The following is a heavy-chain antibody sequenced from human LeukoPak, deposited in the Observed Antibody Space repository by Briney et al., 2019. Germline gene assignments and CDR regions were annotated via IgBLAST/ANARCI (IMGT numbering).Heavy chain of an antibody. V-gene: IGHV4-38-2*02. D-gene: IGHD5/OR15-5a*01. J-gene: IGHJ4*02. Sequence: KPSETLSLTCTVSDYSISSGYGYYWGWIRQPPGKGLEWIGNIYHSGITYYNHFNSSLKSRVTISIDTSKNQFSLRPTSVTAADTAVYFCATLVSTRYYFDYWGQGTLVTVSS. CDR1: DYSISSGYGYY. CDR2: IYHSGIT. CDR3: ATLVSTRYYFDY.